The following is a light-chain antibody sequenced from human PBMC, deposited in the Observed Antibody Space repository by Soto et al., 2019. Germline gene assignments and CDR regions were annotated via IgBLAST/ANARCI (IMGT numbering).Light chain of an antibody. CDR3: QQLKSYVT. CDR1: QGISNY. CDR2: GAT. V-gene: IGKV1-9*01. J-gene: IGKJ5*01. Sequence: IQLTQSLSSLSASVGDRVTITCRASQGISNYLAWYQQKPGKTPRLLIYGATTLQSGVPLRFSGSGSGTDFALTISSLQPEDFATYYCQQLKSYVTFGQGTRLEIK.